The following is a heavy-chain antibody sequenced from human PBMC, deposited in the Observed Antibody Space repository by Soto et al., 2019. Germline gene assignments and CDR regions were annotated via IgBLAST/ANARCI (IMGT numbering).Heavy chain of an antibody. CDR2: MNPNSGNT. J-gene: IGHJ4*02. CDR3: ARTFREVVVPAAIDY. CDR1: GYTFTSYD. Sequence: ASVKVSCKASGYTFTSYDINWERQATGQGLEWMGWMNPNSGNTGYAQKFQGRVTMTRNTSISTAFMELSSLRSEDTAVYYCARTFREVVVPAAIDYWGQGTLVTVSS. V-gene: IGHV1-8*01. D-gene: IGHD2-2*02.